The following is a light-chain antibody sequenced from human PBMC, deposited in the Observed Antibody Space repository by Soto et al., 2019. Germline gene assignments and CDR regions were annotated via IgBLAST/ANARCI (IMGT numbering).Light chain of an antibody. CDR1: QSVSSN. CDR2: GAS. CDR3: QQYDNWPPWT. J-gene: IGKJ1*01. V-gene: IGKV3-15*01. Sequence: EVVMTQSPATLSVSPGERATLSCRAIQSVSSNLAWYKQKPGQAPRLLIYGASTRATGVPVRFSGSGSGTEFTLTIGSLQSEDFAFYYCQQYDNWPPWTFGQGTKVEIK.